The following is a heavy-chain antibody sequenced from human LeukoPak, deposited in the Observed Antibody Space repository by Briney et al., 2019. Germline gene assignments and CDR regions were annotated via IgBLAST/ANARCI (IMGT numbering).Heavy chain of an antibody. V-gene: IGHV3-9*01. Sequence: GGSLRLSCTVSGFTVSSNSMSWVRQAPGKGLEWVSGISWNSGSIGYADSVKGRFTISRDNAKNSLYLQMNSLRAEDTALYYCAKATYGSGKKPYYYYMDVWGKGTTVTISS. CDR3: AKATYGSGKKPYYYYMDV. J-gene: IGHJ6*03. CDR2: ISWNSGSI. D-gene: IGHD3-10*01. CDR1: GFTVSSNS.